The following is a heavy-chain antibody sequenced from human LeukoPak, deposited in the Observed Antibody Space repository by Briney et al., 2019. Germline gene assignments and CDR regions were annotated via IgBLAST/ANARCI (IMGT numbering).Heavy chain of an antibody. CDR3: ARSVSWGLLVRDDAFDI. D-gene: IGHD2-21*01. J-gene: IGHJ3*02. CDR1: GGSISSYH. Sequence: ASETLSLTCTVSGGSISSYHWIWIRLPPGKGLEWIGYIHYSGSANYNPSLKSRVTTSVDTSKKQFSLKLRSVTAADTAVYYCARSVSWGLLVRDDAFDIWGQGTMVTVSS. V-gene: IGHV4-59*08. CDR2: IHYSGSA.